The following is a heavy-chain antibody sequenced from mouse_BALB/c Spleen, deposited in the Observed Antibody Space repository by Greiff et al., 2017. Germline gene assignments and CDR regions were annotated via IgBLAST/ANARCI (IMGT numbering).Heavy chain of an antibody. V-gene: IGHV1S81*02. D-gene: IGHD1-1*01. CDR2: INPSNGRT. CDR3: ATPHYYGSSYVGY. Sequence: LQPGAELVKPGASVKLSCKASGYTFTSYWMHWVKQRPGQGLEWIGEINPSNGRTNYNEKFKSKATLTVDKSSSTAYMQLSSLTSEDSAVYYCATPHYYGSSYVGYWGQGTTLTVSS. CDR1: GYTFTSYW. J-gene: IGHJ2*01.